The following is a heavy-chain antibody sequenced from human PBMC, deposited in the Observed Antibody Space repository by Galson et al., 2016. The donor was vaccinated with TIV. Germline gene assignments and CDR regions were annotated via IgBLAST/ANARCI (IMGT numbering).Heavy chain of an antibody. CDR1: GDTFNTHA. J-gene: IGHJ4*02. V-gene: IGHV1-46*02. CDR2: IDPLGGGT. D-gene: IGHD2-15*01. CDR3: ATFSGARGPFDY. Sequence: SVKVSCKASGDTFNTHAINWVRQAPGQGLEWVGVIDPLGGGTTYAPQFQGRVTMTRDTSTSTVYMELTSLKSDDTAVLYCATFSGARGPFDYWGQGTLVAVSS.